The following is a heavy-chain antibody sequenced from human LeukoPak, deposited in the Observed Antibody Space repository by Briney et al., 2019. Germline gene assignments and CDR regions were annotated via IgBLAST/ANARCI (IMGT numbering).Heavy chain of an antibody. J-gene: IGHJ4*02. CDR3: ARDAYSFDY. Sequence: PSETLSLTCSVYGGSLSGYYWSWIRQTPGKGLELIGEINHSGSTTYYPSFKSRVTISVDTSKNQFSLRLTSVTAADTAVYYCARDAYSFDYWGQGTLVTVSS. V-gene: IGHV4-34*01. D-gene: IGHD4-11*01. CDR1: GGSLSGYY. CDR2: INHSGST.